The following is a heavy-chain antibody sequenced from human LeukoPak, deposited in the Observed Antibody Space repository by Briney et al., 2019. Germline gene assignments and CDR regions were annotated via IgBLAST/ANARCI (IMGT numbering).Heavy chain of an antibody. CDR3: ARHVGGGSSWPEDY. Sequence: PSETLSLTCTVSGGSISSRSYYWGWIRQPPGKGLEWIGSIYSSGSTYYNPSLKSRVTISVDTSKNQFSLKLSSVTAADTAVYYCARHVGGGSSWPEDYWGQGTLVTVSS. D-gene: IGHD6-13*01. CDR1: GGSISSRSYY. V-gene: IGHV4-39*01. J-gene: IGHJ4*02. CDR2: IYSSGST.